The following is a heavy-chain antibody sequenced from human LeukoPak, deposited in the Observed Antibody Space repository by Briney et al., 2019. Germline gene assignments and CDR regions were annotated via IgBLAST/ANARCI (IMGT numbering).Heavy chain of an antibody. D-gene: IGHD3-22*01. CDR1: GGSINNYY. CDR2: IYYSGST. Sequence: SETLSLTCTVSGGSINNYYWNWIRQPPGKGLEWIGYIYYSGSTNYNPSLKSRVTISVDTSKNQFSLKLSSVTAADTAVYYCASQRGSGYYYFDYWGQGTLVTVSS. J-gene: IGHJ4*02. V-gene: IGHV4-59*01. CDR3: ASQRGSGYYYFDY.